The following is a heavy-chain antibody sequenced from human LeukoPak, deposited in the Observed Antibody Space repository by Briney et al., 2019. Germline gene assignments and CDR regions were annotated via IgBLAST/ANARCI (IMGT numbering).Heavy chain of an antibody. CDR2: ISWNSGSI. J-gene: IGHJ3*02. D-gene: IGHD4-23*01. CDR1: GFTFDDYA. V-gene: IGHV3-9*01. Sequence: QSGGSLRLSCAASGFTFDDYAMHWFRHAPGKGLEWVSGISWNSGSIGYADSVKGRFTISRDNAKNSLYLQMNSLRAEDTALYYCAKDIGYGGNSYAFDIWGQGTMVTVSS. CDR3: AKDIGYGGNSYAFDI.